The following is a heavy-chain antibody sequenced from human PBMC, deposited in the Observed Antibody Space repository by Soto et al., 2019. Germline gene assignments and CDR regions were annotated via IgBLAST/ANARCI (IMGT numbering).Heavy chain of an antibody. Sequence: ASVKVSCKASGGTFSSYAISWVRQAPGQGLEWMGGIIPIFGTANYAQKFQGRVTITADESTSTAYMELSSLRSEDTAVYYCARPVVTNYYYYGMDVWSQGTTVTVSS. CDR2: IIPIFGTA. V-gene: IGHV1-69*13. D-gene: IGHD2-15*01. J-gene: IGHJ6*02. CDR1: GGTFSSYA. CDR3: ARPVVTNYYYYGMDV.